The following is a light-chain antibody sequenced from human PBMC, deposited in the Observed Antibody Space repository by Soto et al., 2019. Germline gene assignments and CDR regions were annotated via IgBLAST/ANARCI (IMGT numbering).Light chain of an antibody. Sequence: MTQSPATLSASVGDRATITCRASHSVKERIAWYHQKPVKAPMLLIFDASTMHSGVPSRFSGSGSGTDFPLTISRLPPDDFASYYCQQFAISPTFGQGTKVDI. CDR1: HSVKER. CDR3: QQFAISPT. V-gene: IGKV1-5*01. J-gene: IGKJ1*01. CDR2: DAS.